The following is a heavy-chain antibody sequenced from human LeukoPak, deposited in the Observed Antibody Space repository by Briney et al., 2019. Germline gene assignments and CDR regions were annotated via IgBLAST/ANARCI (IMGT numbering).Heavy chain of an antibody. CDR1: GYTFTSYD. CDR3: ARGDIVVVPEDNYYYYMDV. D-gene: IGHD2-2*01. CDR2: MNPNSGNT. J-gene: IGHJ6*03. Sequence: ASVKVSCKASGYTFTSYDINWVRQATGQGLEWMGWMNPNSGNTGYAQKFQGRVTMTRNTSISTAYMELSSLRSEDTAVYYCARGDIVVVPEDNYYYYMDVWGKGTTVTVSS. V-gene: IGHV1-8*01.